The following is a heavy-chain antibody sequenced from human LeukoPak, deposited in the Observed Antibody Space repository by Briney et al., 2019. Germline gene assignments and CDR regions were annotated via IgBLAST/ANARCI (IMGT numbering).Heavy chain of an antibody. Sequence: PGGSLRLSCAASGFTFSSYAMHWVRQAPGKGLEWVAVISYDGSNKYYADSVKGRFTISRDNSKNTLYLQMNSLRAEDTAMYYCARGHFGYYYDSTPGDAYFDYWGQGTLVTVSS. CDR1: GFTFSSYA. J-gene: IGHJ4*02. V-gene: IGHV3-30-3*01. CDR2: ISYDGSNK. D-gene: IGHD3-22*01. CDR3: ARGHFGYYYDSTPGDAYFDY.